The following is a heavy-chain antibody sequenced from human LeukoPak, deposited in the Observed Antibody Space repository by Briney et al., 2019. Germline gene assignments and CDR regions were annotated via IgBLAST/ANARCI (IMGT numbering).Heavy chain of an antibody. Sequence: SETLSLTCTVSGGSISSYYWSWIRQPPGKGLEWIWYIYYSGSTNYNPSLKSRVTISVDTSKNQFSLKLSSVTAADTAVYYCARAVNGYYYYYYMDVWGKGTTVTVSS. V-gene: IGHV4-59*01. D-gene: IGHD1-1*01. CDR2: IYYSGST. J-gene: IGHJ6*03. CDR1: GGSISSYY. CDR3: ARAVNGYYYYYYMDV.